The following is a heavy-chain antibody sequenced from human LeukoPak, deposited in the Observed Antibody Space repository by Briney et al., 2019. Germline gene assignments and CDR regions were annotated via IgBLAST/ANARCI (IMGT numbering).Heavy chain of an antibody. D-gene: IGHD6-19*01. CDR2: IIPIFGTA. V-gene: IGHV1-69*05. J-gene: IGHJ4*02. CDR3: ARDDGGWSHRGGYFDY. Sequence: SVKVSCKASGRTFSSYAISWVRQAPGQGLEWMGRIIPIFGTANYAQKFQGRVTITTDESTSTAYMELSSLRSEDTAVYYCARDDGGWSHRGGYFDYWGQGTLVTVSS. CDR1: GRTFSSYA.